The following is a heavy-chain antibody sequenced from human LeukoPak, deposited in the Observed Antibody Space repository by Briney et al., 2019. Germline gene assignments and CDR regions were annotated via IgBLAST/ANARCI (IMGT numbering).Heavy chain of an antibody. J-gene: IGHJ6*04. CDR1: GFTFRTYE. V-gene: IGHV3-48*03. CDR2: ISSGGVTI. Sequence: GGSLRLSCAASGFTFRTYEINWVRQAPGKGLEWVSYISSGGVTIHYADSVKGRFTVSRDNAKSSAFLQISRLRLEDTAVYYCAEVRITMIGGVWGKGTTVTISS. CDR3: AEVRITMIGGV. D-gene: IGHD3-10*02.